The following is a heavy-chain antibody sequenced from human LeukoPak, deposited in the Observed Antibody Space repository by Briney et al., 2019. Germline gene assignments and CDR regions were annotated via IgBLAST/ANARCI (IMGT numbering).Heavy chain of an antibody. J-gene: IGHJ4*02. V-gene: IGHV1-18*01. CDR2: ISAYNGNT. D-gene: IGHD3-22*01. Sequence: ASVKVSCKASGYTFTSYGISWVRQAPGQGLEWMGWISAYNGNTNYAQKLQGRVTMTRNTSISTAYMELSSLRSEDTAVYYCARGFVRYDSGVFYSNFDYGGEEPLVPVSS. CDR3: ARGFVRYDSGVFYSNFDY. CDR1: GYTFTSYG.